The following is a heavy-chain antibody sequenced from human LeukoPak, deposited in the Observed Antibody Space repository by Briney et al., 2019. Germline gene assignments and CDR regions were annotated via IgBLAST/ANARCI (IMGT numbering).Heavy chain of an antibody. D-gene: IGHD6-13*01. Sequence: GGSLRLSCAASGFTFGSYWMHWVRQAPGKGLVWVSRINSDGSSTSYADSVKGRFTISRDNAKNTLYLQMNSLRAEDTAVYYCARGYDVGSSSWYALSTYYYYYMDVWGKGTTVTVSS. CDR1: GFTFGSYW. CDR2: INSDGSST. J-gene: IGHJ6*03. V-gene: IGHV3-74*01. CDR3: ARGYDVGSSSWYALSTYYYYYMDV.